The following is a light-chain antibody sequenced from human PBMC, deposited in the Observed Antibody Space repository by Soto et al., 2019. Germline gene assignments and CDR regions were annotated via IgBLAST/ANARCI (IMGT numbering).Light chain of an antibody. V-gene: IGKV1-27*01. CDR3: QRYNSAPRT. CDR2: AAS. Sequence: DIQMTQSPSSLSASVGDSVTITCRASQGISTYLAWYQQQPGKVPRLLIYAASTLQSGVPSRFSGSGSVTDFTLTISSLQPEAVATYYCQRYNSAPRTFGPGTKVEIK. J-gene: IGKJ1*01. CDR1: QGISTY.